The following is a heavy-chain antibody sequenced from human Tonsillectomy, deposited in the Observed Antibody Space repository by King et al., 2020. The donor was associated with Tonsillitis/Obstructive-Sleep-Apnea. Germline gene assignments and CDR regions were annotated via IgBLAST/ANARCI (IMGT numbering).Heavy chain of an antibody. CDR3: ARNSTGSSCLYYYSGMDV. J-gene: IGHJ6*02. D-gene: IGHD6-13*01. CDR1: GFTFSDHA. CDR2: ISCDGNNK. Sequence: VQLVESGGGVVQPGRSLRLSCAASGFTFSDHAMHWVRQAPGKGLEWVALISCDGNNKNYADSVKGRFTITRDNSKNTLYLQMNRLRAEDTAVYYCARNSTGSSCLYYYSGMDVWGQGTTVIVSS. V-gene: IGHV3-30*04.